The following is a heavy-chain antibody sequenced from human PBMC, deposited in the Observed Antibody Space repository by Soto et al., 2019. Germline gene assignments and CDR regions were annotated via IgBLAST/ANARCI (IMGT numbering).Heavy chain of an antibody. CDR2: IWYDGSNK. Sequence: WGSLRLSCAASGFTFSSYGMHWVHQAPGKGLEWVAVIWYDGSNKYYADSVKGRFTISRDNSKNTLYLQMNSLRAEDTAVYYCARDVTPAYYDFWSSYENWFDHWGKGTPVTVSS. V-gene: IGHV3-33*01. J-gene: IGHJ5*02. D-gene: IGHD3-3*01. CDR1: GFTFSSYG. CDR3: ARDVTPAYYDFWSSYENWFDH.